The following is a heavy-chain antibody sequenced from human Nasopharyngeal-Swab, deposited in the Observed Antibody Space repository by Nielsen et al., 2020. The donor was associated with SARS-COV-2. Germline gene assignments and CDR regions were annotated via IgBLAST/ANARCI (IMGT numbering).Heavy chain of an antibody. CDR3: ARKPGIAAAGTLDY. CDR1: GYTFTSYG. Sequence: ASVKVSCKASGYTFTSYGISWVRQAPGQGLEWMGWISAYNGNTDYAQKLQGRVTMTTDTSTSTAYMELRSLRSDDTAVYYCARKPGIAAAGTLDYWGQGTLVTVSS. V-gene: IGHV1-18*04. D-gene: IGHD6-13*01. J-gene: IGHJ4*02. CDR2: ISAYNGNT.